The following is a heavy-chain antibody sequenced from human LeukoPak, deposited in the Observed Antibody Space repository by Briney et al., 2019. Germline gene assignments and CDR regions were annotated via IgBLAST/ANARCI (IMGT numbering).Heavy chain of an antibody. CDR3: ARGSPRYYYDSSGYYTPGYFDL. CDR1: GFTFSSYA. CDR2: ISGSGVST. J-gene: IGHJ2*01. D-gene: IGHD3-22*01. V-gene: IGHV3-23*01. Sequence: GGSLRLSCAASGFTFSSYAMSWVRQAPGKGLEWVSSISGSGVSTYYADSVKGRFTISRENAKNSLYLQMNSLRAGDTAVYYCARGSPRYYYDSSGYYTPGYFDLWGRGTLVTVSS.